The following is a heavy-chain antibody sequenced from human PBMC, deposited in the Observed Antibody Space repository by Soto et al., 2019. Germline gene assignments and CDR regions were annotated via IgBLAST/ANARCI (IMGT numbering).Heavy chain of an antibody. V-gene: IGHV3-48*01. CDR2: ISSSSSTI. J-gene: IGHJ4*02. CDR1: GFTFSSYS. CDR3: ARDGGYSYGPFDY. D-gene: IGHD5-18*01. Sequence: EVQLVESGGGLVQPGGSLRLSCAASGFTFSSYSMNWVRQAPGTGLEWVSYISSSSSTIYYADSVKGRFTISRDNAKNSLYLQMNSLRAEATAVYYCARDGGYSYGPFDYWGQGTLVTVSS.